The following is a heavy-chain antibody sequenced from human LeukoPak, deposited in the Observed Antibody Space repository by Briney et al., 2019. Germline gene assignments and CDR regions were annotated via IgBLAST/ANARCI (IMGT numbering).Heavy chain of an antibody. CDR2: MCGSGGGT. V-gene: IGHV3-23*01. J-gene: IGHJ4*02. CDR3: AKRGVVIRVILVGFYKEAYYFDS. CDR1: GITLSNYG. D-gene: IGHD3-22*01. Sequence: GSLRLSCAVSGITLSNYGMSWVRKAPGKGLEWVAGMCGSGGGTNYADSVKGRFTVSRDNSKNTLYLQMKSLRAEDTAVYFCAKRGVVIRVILVGFYKEAYYFDSWGQGALVTVSS.